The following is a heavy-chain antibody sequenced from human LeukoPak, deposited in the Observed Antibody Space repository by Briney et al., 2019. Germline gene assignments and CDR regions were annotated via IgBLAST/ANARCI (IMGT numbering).Heavy chain of an antibody. CDR2: IYHSGST. D-gene: IGHD2-2*01. CDR1: GYSISSGYY. Sequence: SETLSLTCTVSGYSISSGYYWGWIRQPPGKGLEWIGSIYHSGSTYYNPSLKSRVTISVDTSKNQFSLKLSSVTAADTAVYYCARGLRDFPAFDSWGQGTLVTVSS. CDR3: ARGLRDFPAFDS. V-gene: IGHV4-38-2*02. J-gene: IGHJ4*02.